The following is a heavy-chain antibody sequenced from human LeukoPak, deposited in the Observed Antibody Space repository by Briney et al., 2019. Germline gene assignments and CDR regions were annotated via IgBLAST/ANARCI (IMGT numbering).Heavy chain of an antibody. CDR2: IYSSGSP. CDR3: ARDGNYYDGSGYYFSAFDI. Sequence: SETLSLTCTVSGGSISSYYWSWIRQPAGKGLEWIGRIYSSGSPNYNPSLKSRVTMSVDTSKNQFSLKLSSVTAADTAVYYCARDGNYYDGSGYYFSAFDIWGQGTMVTVSS. D-gene: IGHD3-22*01. CDR1: GGSISSYY. V-gene: IGHV4-4*07. J-gene: IGHJ3*02.